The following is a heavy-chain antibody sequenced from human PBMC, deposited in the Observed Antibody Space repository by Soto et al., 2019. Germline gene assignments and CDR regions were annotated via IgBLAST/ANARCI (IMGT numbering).Heavy chain of an antibody. CDR1: GGTFSSYA. Sequence: SVKVSCKASGGTFSSYAISWVRQAPGQGLEWMGGIIPIFGTANYAQKFQGRVTITADESTSTAYMELSSLRSEDTAVYYCARAGLEPGHFDDWGQGTLVTVSS. D-gene: IGHD1-1*01. CDR3: ARAGLEPGHFDD. V-gene: IGHV1-69*13. J-gene: IGHJ4*02. CDR2: IIPIFGTA.